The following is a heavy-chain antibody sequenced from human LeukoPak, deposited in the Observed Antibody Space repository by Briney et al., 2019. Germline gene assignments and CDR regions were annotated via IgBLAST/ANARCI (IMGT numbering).Heavy chain of an antibody. Sequence: ASVKVSCKASGYTFTSYYMHWVRQAPGQGLEWMGIINPSGGSTSYAQKFQGRVTMTRDTSTSTAYMELSSLRSEDTAVYYCASSSGWLLQHFDYWGQGTLVTVSS. D-gene: IGHD6-19*01. V-gene: IGHV1-46*01. CDR3: ASSSGWLLQHFDY. CDR2: INPSGGST. J-gene: IGHJ4*02. CDR1: GYTFTSYY.